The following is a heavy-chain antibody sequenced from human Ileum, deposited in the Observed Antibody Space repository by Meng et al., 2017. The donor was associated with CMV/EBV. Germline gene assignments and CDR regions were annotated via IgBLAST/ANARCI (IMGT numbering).Heavy chain of an antibody. CDR3: ARGVIAAYNYAMDV. D-gene: IGHD2-21*01. CDR1: GFTFSGHW. J-gene: IGHJ6*02. Sequence: GESLKISCAASGFTFSGHWMHWVRQAPGKGLVWVSRIKTDGSNTNSADSVKGRFTISRDNAKNTLYLQMNSLRVEDTAVYYCARGVIAAYNYAMDVWGQGTTVTVSS. V-gene: IGHV3-74*01. CDR2: IKTDGSNT.